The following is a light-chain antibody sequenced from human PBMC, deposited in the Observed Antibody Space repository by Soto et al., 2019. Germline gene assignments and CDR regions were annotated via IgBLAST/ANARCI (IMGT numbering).Light chain of an antibody. V-gene: IGLV2-11*01. CDR1: SSDVGGYDL. Sequence: QSALTQPRSVSGSPGQSVTISCTGTSSDVGGYDLLSWYQQHPGKAPKLMIYDVTKRPSGVPDRFSGSRSGNTASLTVSGLQAEDDADYYCCSYAGTYTFYVFGTGTKVTVL. CDR2: DVT. CDR3: CSYAGTYTFYV. J-gene: IGLJ1*01.